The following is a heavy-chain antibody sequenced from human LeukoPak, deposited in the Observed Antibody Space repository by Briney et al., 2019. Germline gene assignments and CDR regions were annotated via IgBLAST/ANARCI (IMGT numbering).Heavy chain of an antibody. Sequence: GGSLRLSCAASGFTVSSNYMSWVRQAPGKGLEWVSVIYSGGSTYYADSVKGRFTISRDNSKNTLYLQMNSLRAEGTAVYYCARGGYFDWASPFLDYWGQGTLVTVSS. CDR1: GFTVSSNY. D-gene: IGHD3-9*01. V-gene: IGHV3-66*01. CDR2: IYSGGST. CDR3: ARGGYFDWASPFLDY. J-gene: IGHJ4*02.